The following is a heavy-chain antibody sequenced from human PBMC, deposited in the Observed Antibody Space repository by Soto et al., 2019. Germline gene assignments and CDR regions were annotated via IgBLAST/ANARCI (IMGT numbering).Heavy chain of an antibody. CDR1: GFTFSSYA. D-gene: IGHD6-13*01. CDR3: DSNGGVDSSPSDAFDI. CDR2: ISYDGSNK. V-gene: IGHV3-30*14. J-gene: IGHJ3*02. Sequence: GWSLRLSCAASGFTFSSYAMHWVRQAPGKGLEWVAVISYDGSNKYYADSVKGRFTISRDNSKNTLYLQMNSLRAEDTAVYYCDSNGGVDSSPSDAFDIWGQGTKGTV.